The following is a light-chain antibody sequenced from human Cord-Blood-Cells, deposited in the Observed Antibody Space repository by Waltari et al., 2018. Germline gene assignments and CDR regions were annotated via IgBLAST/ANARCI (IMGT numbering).Light chain of an antibody. Sequence: SYVLTQPPSVSVAPGKTARITCGGNNIGSKSVPWYQQKPGQAPVLVVYDDSDRPSGIPEGFSGSNSGNTATLTIGRVEAGDEADYYCQVWDSSSDHLVFGGGTKLTVL. CDR2: DDS. J-gene: IGLJ3*02. CDR3: QVWDSSSDHLV. CDR1: NIGSKS. V-gene: IGLV3-21*03.